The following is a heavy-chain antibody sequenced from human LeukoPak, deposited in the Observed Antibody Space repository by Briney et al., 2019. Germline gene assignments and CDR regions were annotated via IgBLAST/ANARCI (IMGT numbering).Heavy chain of an antibody. V-gene: IGHV3-7*01. D-gene: IGHD2-2*01. J-gene: IGHJ6*03. CDR2: IKQDGSEK. Sequence: GGSLRLSCAAPGLTFSSYWMSWVRQAPGKGLEWVANIKQDGSEKYYVESVKSRFTISRDNAKNSLYLQMDSLRAEDTAVYYCARGAGYCSSTTCSDYYYMDVWGKGTTVTVSS. CDR3: ARGAGYCSSTTCSDYYYMDV. CDR1: GLTFSSYW.